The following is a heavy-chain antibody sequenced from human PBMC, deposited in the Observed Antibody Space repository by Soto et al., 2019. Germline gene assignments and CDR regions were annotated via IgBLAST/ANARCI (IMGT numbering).Heavy chain of an antibody. J-gene: IGHJ4*02. D-gene: IGHD3-22*01. Sequence: QVQLVESGGGVVQPGRSLRLSCAASGFTFSSYAMHWVRQAPGKGLEWVAVISYDGSNKYYADSVKGRFTISRDNSKNTLYLQMKSLRAEDTAVYYCERGNLIYDSSGYLVYWGQGTLVTVSS. CDR2: ISYDGSNK. CDR3: ERGNLIYDSSGYLVY. V-gene: IGHV3-30-3*01. CDR1: GFTFSSYA.